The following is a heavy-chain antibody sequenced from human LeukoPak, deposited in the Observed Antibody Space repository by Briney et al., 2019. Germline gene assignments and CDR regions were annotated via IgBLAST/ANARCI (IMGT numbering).Heavy chain of an antibody. V-gene: IGHV3-21*01. J-gene: IGHJ4*02. CDR3: ARDAVFGELFHPFDY. Sequence: GGSLRLSCAASGFTFSSYSMNWVRQAPGKGLEWVSSISSSSYIYYADSVKGRFTISRDNAKNSLYLQMNSLRAEDTAVYYCARDAVFGELFHPFDYWGQGTLVTVSS. CDR2: ISSSSYI. CDR1: GFTFSSYS. D-gene: IGHD3-10*01.